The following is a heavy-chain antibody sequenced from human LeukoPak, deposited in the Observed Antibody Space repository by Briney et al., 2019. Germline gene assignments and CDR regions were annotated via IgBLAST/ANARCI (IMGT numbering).Heavy chain of an antibody. CDR3: ARDTGPSYFLGLGSIYFDY. D-gene: IGHD3-3*01. CDR1: GYTFTGYY. Sequence: GASVKVSCKASGYTFTGYYMHWVRQAPGQGLEWMGWISAYNGNTNYAQKLQGRVTMTTDTSTSTAYMELRSLRSDDTAVYYCARDTGPSYFLGLGSIYFDYWGQGTLVTVSS. J-gene: IGHJ4*02. V-gene: IGHV1-18*04. CDR2: ISAYNGNT.